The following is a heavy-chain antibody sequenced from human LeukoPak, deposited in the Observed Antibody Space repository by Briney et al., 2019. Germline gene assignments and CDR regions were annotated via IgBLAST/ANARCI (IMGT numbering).Heavy chain of an antibody. V-gene: IGHV3-74*01. CDR1: GFTFSSYW. D-gene: IGHD1-26*01. CDR3: ARGVSGNYGKFDY. Sequence: PGGSLRLSCAASGFTFSSYWMHWVRQAPGKGLVWVSRINIDGSTTNYADSVKGRFTISRDNAKNTLYLQMNSLRAEDTAVYYCARGVSGNYGKFDYWGQGTLVTVSS. J-gene: IGHJ4*02. CDR2: INIDGSTT.